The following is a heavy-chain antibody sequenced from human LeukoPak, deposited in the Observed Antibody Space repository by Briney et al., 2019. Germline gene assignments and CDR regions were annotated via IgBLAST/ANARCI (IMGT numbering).Heavy chain of an antibody. CDR1: GYTFTSYD. CDR2: MNPNSGDT. D-gene: IGHD7-27*01. V-gene: IGHV1-8*01. CDR3: ARGPPNWGFDF. Sequence: ASVKVSCKASGYTFTSYDINWVRHATGQGLEWMGWMNPNSGDTGYAQKFQGRVTMTRDTSISTAYMELTSLRSEDTAIYYCARGPPNWGFDFWGQGALVTVSS. J-gene: IGHJ4*02.